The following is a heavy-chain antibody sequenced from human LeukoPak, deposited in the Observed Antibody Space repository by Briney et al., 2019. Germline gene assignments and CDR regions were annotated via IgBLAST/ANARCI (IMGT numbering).Heavy chain of an antibody. CDR2: INPNSGGT. D-gene: IGHD6-19*01. V-gene: IGHV1-2*06. CDR3: AREEQWLGGKFDY. Sequence: ASVKVSCKASGYTFTGYYMHWVRQAPGQGLEWMGRINPNSGGTNYAQKFQGRVTMTRDTSISTAYMKLSRLRSDDTAVYYCAREEQWLGGKFDYWGQGTLVTVSS. J-gene: IGHJ4*02. CDR1: GYTFTGYY.